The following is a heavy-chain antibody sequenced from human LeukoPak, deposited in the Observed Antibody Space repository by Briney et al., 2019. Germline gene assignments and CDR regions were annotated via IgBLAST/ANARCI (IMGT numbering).Heavy chain of an antibody. Sequence: GGSLRLSCAASGFTFSSYGMNWVRQAPGKGLEWVSSISSSSSYIYYADSVKGRFTISRDNAKNSLYLQMNSLRAEDTVVYYCARDLAVAGSDYWGQGTLVTVPS. V-gene: IGHV3-21*01. CDR2: ISSSSSYI. CDR3: ARDLAVAGSDY. J-gene: IGHJ4*02. D-gene: IGHD6-19*01. CDR1: GFTFSSYG.